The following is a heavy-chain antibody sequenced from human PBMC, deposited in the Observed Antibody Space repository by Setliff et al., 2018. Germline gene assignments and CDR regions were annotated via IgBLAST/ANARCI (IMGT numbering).Heavy chain of an antibody. CDR1: GFTFSCHW. CDR3: VRDRWKVIVNRGDDAFDL. V-gene: IGHV3-7*01. Sequence: PGGSLRLSCAASGFTFSCHWMTWVRQAPGKGLEWVANINQGGNDEKYVDSVKGRFTISRDNAKNSLDLQMNSLRGEDTAVYYCVRDRWKVIVNRGDDAFDLWGQGAMVTVS. D-gene: IGHD3-22*01. CDR2: INQGGNDE. J-gene: IGHJ3*01.